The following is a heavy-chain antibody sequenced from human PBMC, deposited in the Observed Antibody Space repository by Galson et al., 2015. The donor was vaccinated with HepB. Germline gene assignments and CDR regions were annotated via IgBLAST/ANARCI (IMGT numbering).Heavy chain of an antibody. CDR3: ARAGDYGDYNDAFDI. CDR2: ISAYNGNT. Sequence: SVKVSCKASGYTFTSYGISWVRQAPGQGLEWMGWISAYNGNTNYAQKLQGRVTMTTDTSTSTAYMELRSLRSDDTAVYCCARAGDYGDYNDAFDIWGQGTMVTVSS. J-gene: IGHJ3*02. CDR1: GYTFTSYG. V-gene: IGHV1-18*01. D-gene: IGHD4-17*01.